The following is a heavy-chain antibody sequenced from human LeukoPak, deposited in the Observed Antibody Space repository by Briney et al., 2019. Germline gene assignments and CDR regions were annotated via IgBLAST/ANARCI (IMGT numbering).Heavy chain of an antibody. J-gene: IGHJ3*02. V-gene: IGHV3-7*01. CDR1: GFTFSSYW. CDR2: IKQDGSEK. Sequence: GGSLRLSCAASGFTFSSYWMSWVRQAPGKGLEWVANIKQDGSEKYYVDSVKGRFTISRDKSKNTLYLQMNSLRAEDTAVYYCAKASGVPWADYGFDIWGQGTMVTVSS. D-gene: IGHD3-10*01. CDR3: AKASGVPWADYGFDI.